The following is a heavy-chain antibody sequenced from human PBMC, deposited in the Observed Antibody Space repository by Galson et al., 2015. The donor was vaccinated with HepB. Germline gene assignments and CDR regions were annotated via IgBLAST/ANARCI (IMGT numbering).Heavy chain of an antibody. V-gene: IGHV3-7*03. CDR2: IKQDGSEQ. Sequence: SLRLSCAVSGFSFSNYWMTWVRQAPGKGLEWVANIKQDGSEQYYVGSVKGRFTIARDNATNSLYLQMNSLRAEDTAVYYCAGDRLHGGAPTLDDWGQGALVTVSS. D-gene: IGHD2-21*01. CDR1: GFSFSNYW. CDR3: AGDRLHGGAPTLDD. J-gene: IGHJ4*02.